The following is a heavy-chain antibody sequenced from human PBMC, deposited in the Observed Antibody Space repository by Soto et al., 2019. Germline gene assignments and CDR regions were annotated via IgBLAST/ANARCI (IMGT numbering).Heavy chain of an antibody. Sequence: PSETLSLTCTVSGGSISSGDYYWSWIHQPPGKGLEWIGYIYYSGSTYYNPSLKSRVTISVDTSKNQFSLKLSSVTAADTAVYYCARDLYYDSSGYYQYYFDYWGQGTLVTVSS. CDR3: ARDLYYDSSGYYQYYFDY. CDR2: IYYSGST. V-gene: IGHV4-30-4*01. CDR1: GGSISSGDYY. D-gene: IGHD3-22*01. J-gene: IGHJ4*02.